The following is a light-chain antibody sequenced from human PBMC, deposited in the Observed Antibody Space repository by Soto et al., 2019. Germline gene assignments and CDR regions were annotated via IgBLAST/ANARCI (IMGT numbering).Light chain of an antibody. J-gene: IGLJ1*01. CDR2: DVS. V-gene: IGLV2-18*02. CDR3: SSYTSSNTYV. Sequence: LTQPPSVSGSPGHSVAISCTGTSSDVGSYNRVSWYQQPPGSAPKLMIYDVSNRPSGVPDRFSGSKSGNAASLTISGLQAEDEADYYCSSYTSSNTYVFGTGTKVTVL. CDR1: SSDVGSYNR.